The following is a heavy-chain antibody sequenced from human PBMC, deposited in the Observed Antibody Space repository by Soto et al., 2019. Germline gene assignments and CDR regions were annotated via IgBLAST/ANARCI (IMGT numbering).Heavy chain of an antibody. CDR2: ISWNSGSI. V-gene: IGHV3-9*01. D-gene: IGHD3-10*01. Sequence: EVQLVESGGGLVQPGRSLRLSCAASGFTFDDYAMHWVRQAPGKGLEWVSGISWNSGSIGYADSVEGRFTISRDNPKNSLYLQMNSLRAEDTALYYCAKDVDYYGSGSRIDYWGQGTLVTVSS. J-gene: IGHJ4*02. CDR3: AKDVDYYGSGSRIDY. CDR1: GFTFDDYA.